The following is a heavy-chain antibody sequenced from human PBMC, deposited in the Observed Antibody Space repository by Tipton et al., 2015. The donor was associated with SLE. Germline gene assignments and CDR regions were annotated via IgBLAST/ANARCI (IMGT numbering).Heavy chain of an antibody. CDR3: ASTADYYDSSAQGAFDI. J-gene: IGHJ3*02. D-gene: IGHD3-22*01. CDR1: GGSISSYY. CDR2: IYYSGST. Sequence: TLSLTCTVSGGSISSYYWSWIRQPPGKGLEWIGYIYYSGSTNYNPSLKSRVTISVDTSKNQFSLKLSSVTAADTAVYYCASTADYYDSSAQGAFDIWGQGPMFTVSS. V-gene: IGHV4-59*01.